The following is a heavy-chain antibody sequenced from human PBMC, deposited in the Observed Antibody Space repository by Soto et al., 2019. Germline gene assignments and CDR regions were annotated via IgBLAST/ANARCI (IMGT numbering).Heavy chain of an antibody. J-gene: IGHJ4*02. Sequence: SETLSLTCAVYGGSFSGYYWSWIRQPPGKGLEWIGEINHSGSTNYNPSLKSRVTISVDTSKNQFSLRLSSVTAADSAVYYCARGSLDAGGYYPLHWGQGSQVTVSS. CDR2: INHSGST. V-gene: IGHV4-34*01. CDR3: ARGSLDAGGYYPLH. CDR1: GGSFSGYY. D-gene: IGHD3-22*01.